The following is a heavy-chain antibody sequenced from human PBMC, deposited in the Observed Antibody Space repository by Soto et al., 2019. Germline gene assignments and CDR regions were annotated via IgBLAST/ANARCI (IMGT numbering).Heavy chain of an antibody. CDR2: ISGSDGST. D-gene: IGHD3-10*01. Sequence: GGSLRLSCAASGFTFSSHVMSWVRQAPGKGLEWVSAISGSDGSTYYADSVKGRFTISRDNSKNTLYLQMNSLRAEDTAVYYCAKDLSYPSGGSDYWGQGTLVTVSS. V-gene: IGHV3-23*01. J-gene: IGHJ4*02. CDR3: AKDLSYPSGGSDY. CDR1: GFTFSSHV.